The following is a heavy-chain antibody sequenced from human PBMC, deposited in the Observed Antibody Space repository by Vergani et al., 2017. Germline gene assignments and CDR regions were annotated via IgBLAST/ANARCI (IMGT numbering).Heavy chain of an antibody. CDR1: GFRVTTYY. J-gene: IGHJ4*01. D-gene: IGHD2-15*01. CDR2: IKSDGRT. CDR3: TRSECSGTTCYGHYFDL. V-gene: IGHV3-66*02. Sequence: VELLESGGGLAQPGGSLRVSCSASGFRVTTYYMSWVRQAPGEGMEWVSVIKSDGRTSYAESVRGRFTISRDTSRNSVYLLMNIRSVEDTGVYYCTRSECSGTTCYGHYFDLWGHGILVTVSS.